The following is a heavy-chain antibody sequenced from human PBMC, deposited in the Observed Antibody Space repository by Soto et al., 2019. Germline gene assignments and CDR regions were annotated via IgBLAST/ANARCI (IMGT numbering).Heavy chain of an antibody. J-gene: IGHJ5*02. CDR2: IYSTNYT. CDR3: ARASIVSTMGGWLDP. V-gene: IGHV3-66*01. Sequence: EVQLVESGGGLVQAGGSLRLSCAASGFTVSGNYMAWVRQAPGKGLEWVSIIYSTNYTYYAAFVKGRFTMSRDNSKNTMWLQMNSLRAEDTAVYSCARASIVSTMGGWLDPWGQGARVIVSS. D-gene: IGHD5-12*01. CDR1: GFTVSGNY.